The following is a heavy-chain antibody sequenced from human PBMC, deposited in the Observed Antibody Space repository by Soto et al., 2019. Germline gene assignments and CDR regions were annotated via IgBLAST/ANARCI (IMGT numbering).Heavy chain of an antibody. V-gene: IGHV3-74*01. J-gene: IGHJ4*02. CDR1: GFTFSSYW. CDR2: INSDGSST. D-gene: IGHD2-15*01. Sequence: EVQLVESGGGLVQPGGSLRLSCAASGFTFSSYWMHWVRQAPGKGLVWVSRINSDGSSTSYADSVKGRFTISRDHAKNTRYLQMNRLSPEDTAVYYGARAIYGGISPFDSWGQGTLVPVSS. CDR3: ARAIYGGISPFDS.